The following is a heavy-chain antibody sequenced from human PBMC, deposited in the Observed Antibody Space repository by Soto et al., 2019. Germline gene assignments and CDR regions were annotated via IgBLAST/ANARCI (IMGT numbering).Heavy chain of an antibody. D-gene: IGHD1-1*01. CDR3: EREVQYWFDT. V-gene: IGHV4-59*11. J-gene: IGHJ5*02. Sequence: PSETLSLTCTVSGGSISSHYWSWIRQPPGKGLEWIGYIYHSGTTTYNPSLKSRLTISIDTSRNQFSLRLSSVTAADTAVYYCEREVQYWFDTWGQGTLVTVSS. CDR1: GGSISSHY. CDR2: IYHSGTT.